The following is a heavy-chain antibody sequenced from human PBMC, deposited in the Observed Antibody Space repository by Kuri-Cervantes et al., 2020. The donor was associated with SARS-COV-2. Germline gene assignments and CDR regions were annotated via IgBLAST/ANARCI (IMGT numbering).Heavy chain of an antibody. Sequence: GGSLRLCCAASGFTFSAYSMNWVRQAPGKGLEWVSYIGSSSSIIYYADSMKGRFTISRDNAKNSLSLQMNSLRAEDTAVYYCARERYYSGHYGMDVWGQGTTVTVSS. D-gene: IGHD3-10*01. V-gene: IGHV3-48*01. CDR1: GFTFSAYS. J-gene: IGHJ6*02. CDR2: IGSSSSII. CDR3: ARERYYSGHYGMDV.